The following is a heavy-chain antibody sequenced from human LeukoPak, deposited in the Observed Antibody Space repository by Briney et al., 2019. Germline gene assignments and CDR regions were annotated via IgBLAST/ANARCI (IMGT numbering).Heavy chain of an antibody. CDR3: ARVSGSNWLDY. D-gene: IGHD1-26*01. CDR1: GGSISSYY. CDR2: TYHSGST. J-gene: IGHJ4*02. Sequence: PSETLSLTCTVSGGSISSYYWGWIRQPPGKGLEWIGSTYHSGSTYYNPSLKSRVTISVDTSKNQFSLNLGSVTAADTAVYYCARVSGSNWLDYWGQGTLVTVSS. V-gene: IGHV4-38-2*02.